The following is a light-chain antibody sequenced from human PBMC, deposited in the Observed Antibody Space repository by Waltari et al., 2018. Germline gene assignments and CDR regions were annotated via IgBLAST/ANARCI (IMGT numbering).Light chain of an antibody. CDR1: QTITAY. Sequence: QLTQSPSSLSASLGARVSITCRASQTITAYLNWYHLKPGRAPKLLIYDASHLQTGVPSRFSGSGSGTVFTLTISGLQPEDFATYYCQQSQVANTFGQGTRLDI. CDR3: QQSQVANT. J-gene: IGKJ2*01. V-gene: IGKV1-39*01. CDR2: DAS.